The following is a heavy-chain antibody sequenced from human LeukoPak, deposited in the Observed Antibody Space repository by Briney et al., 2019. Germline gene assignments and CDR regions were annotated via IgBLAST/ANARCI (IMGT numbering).Heavy chain of an antibody. D-gene: IGHD5-18*01. Sequence: ASVKVSCKASGYTFTVYGISWVRQAPGQGLEWMGWISAYNGNTNYAQKLQGRVTMTTDTSTSTAYMELRSLRSDDTAVYYCAREIGPIQLHLWGSAFDYWGQGTLVTVSS. CDR3: AREIGPIQLHLWGSAFDY. J-gene: IGHJ4*02. CDR2: ISAYNGNT. CDR1: GYTFTVYG. V-gene: IGHV1-18*01.